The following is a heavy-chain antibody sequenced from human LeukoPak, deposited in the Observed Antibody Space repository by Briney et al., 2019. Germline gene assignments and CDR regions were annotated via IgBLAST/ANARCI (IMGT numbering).Heavy chain of an antibody. D-gene: IGHD5-12*01. CDR1: GFTFSTSV. J-gene: IGHJ4*02. CDR2: IWYDGSNE. CDR3: ARRLGYYFDY. V-gene: IGHV3-33*01. Sequence: GGSLRLSCAASGFTFSTSVIHWVRQAPGKGLEGVAVIWYDGSNEYYADSVKGRFTISRDNSKNTLYLQMNSLRAEDTAVYYCARRLGYYFDYWGQGTLVTVSS.